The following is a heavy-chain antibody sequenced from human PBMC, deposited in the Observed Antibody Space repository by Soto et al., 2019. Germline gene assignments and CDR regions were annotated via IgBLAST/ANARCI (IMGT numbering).Heavy chain of an antibody. CDR3: ASSLSAGPDFDY. J-gene: IGHJ4*02. Sequence: YRNTSYYRHWVRQAPGQGLEWMGIINPSGGSTSYAQKFQGRVTMTRDTSTSTVYMELSSLRSEDTAVYYCASSLSAGPDFDYWGQGTLVTVSS. V-gene: IGHV1-46*01. D-gene: IGHD3-16*02. CDR1: YRNTSYY. CDR2: INPSGGST.